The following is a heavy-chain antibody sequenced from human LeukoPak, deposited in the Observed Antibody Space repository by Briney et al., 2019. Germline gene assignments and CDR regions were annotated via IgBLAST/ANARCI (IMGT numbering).Heavy chain of an antibody. V-gene: IGHV4-34*01. D-gene: IGHD2-15*01. CDR1: GGSFSGYY. CDR3: ARLSPSRHIVVVVAATYYYYHMDV. Sequence: SETLSLTCAVYGGSFSGYYWSWIRQPPGKGLEWIGEINHSGSTNYNPSLKSRVTISVDTSKNQFSLKLSSVTAADTAVYYCARLSPSRHIVVVVAATYYYYHMDVWGKGTTVTVSS. J-gene: IGHJ6*03. CDR2: INHSGST.